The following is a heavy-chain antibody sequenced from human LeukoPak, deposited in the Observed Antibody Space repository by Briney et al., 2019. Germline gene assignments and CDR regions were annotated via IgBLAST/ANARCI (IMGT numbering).Heavy chain of an antibody. D-gene: IGHD3-10*01. Sequence: PSETLSLTCAVYGGSFSGYYWSWIRQPPGKGLEWIGEINHSGSTNYNPSLKSRVTISVDTSKNQFSLKLSSVTAADTAVYYCARGFRRNRGVNRGYFDYWGQGTLVTVSS. CDR1: GGSFSGYY. J-gene: IGHJ4*02. CDR3: ARGFRRNRGVNRGYFDY. V-gene: IGHV4-34*01. CDR2: INHSGST.